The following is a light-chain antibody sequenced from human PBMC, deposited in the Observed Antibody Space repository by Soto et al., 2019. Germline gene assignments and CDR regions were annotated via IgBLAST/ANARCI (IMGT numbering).Light chain of an antibody. CDR3: QQYNKWPDT. CDR2: GAS. CDR1: QSVSNN. J-gene: IGKJ1*01. Sequence: EIVMTQSPATLSVSPGERATLSCRASQSVSNNLAWYQQKPGQAPRLLIYGASTRATGIPARFSGSGSGTEFTLSISSLQSEDFAVYYCQQYNKWPDTFGQGTKVDIK. V-gene: IGKV3-15*01.